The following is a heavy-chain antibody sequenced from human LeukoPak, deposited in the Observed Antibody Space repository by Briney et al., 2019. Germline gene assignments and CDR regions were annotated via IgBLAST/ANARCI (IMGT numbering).Heavy chain of an antibody. J-gene: IGHJ5*02. Sequence: ASVKVSCKASGYTFTDSYMHWVRQAPGQGLEWMGWINPNSGGTKYAQKFQGRVTMTRDTSISTAYMELSRLRSDDTAVYYCARDHQHVAFDPWGQGTLVSVST. CDR1: GYTFTDSY. CDR3: ARDHQHVAFDP. CDR2: INPNSGGT. V-gene: IGHV1-2*02. D-gene: IGHD2-2*01.